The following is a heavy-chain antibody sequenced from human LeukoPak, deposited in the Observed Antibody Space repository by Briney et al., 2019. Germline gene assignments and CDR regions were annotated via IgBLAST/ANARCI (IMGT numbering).Heavy chain of an antibody. CDR1: GFTFSSYE. D-gene: IGHD1-7*01. J-gene: IGHJ4*02. CDR3: ARALTGTTDY. CDR2: ISSSGSTI. V-gene: IGHV3-48*03. Sequence: PGGSPRLSCAASGFTFSSYEMNWVRQAPGKGLEWVSYISSSGSTIYYADSVKGRFTISRDNAKNSLYLQMNSLRAEDTAVYHCARALTGTTDYWGQGTLVTVSS.